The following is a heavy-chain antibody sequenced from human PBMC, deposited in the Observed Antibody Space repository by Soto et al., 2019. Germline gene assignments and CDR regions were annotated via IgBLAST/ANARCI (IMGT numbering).Heavy chain of an antibody. V-gene: IGHV4-30-2*01. CDR1: GGSIRSGGYS. CDR3: ARGNVVAIDY. D-gene: IGHD2-21*01. J-gene: IGHJ4*02. Sequence: TQSLTCAVSGGSIRSGGYSWSWIRQPPGKGLEWIGYIYHSGSTYYNPSLKSRVTISVDRSKNQFSLKLSSVTAADTAVYYCARGNVVAIDYWGQGTLVTVSS. CDR2: IYHSGST.